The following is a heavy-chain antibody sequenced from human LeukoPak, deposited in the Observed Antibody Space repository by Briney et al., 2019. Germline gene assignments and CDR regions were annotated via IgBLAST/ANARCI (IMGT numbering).Heavy chain of an antibody. CDR1: GGSISSYY. D-gene: IGHD1-1*01. CDR2: MYYSGNT. J-gene: IGHJ5*02. CDR3: ARDRLQLQS. Sequence: SETLSLTCTVSGGSISSYYWSWIRQPPGKGLEWIGYMYYSGNTNYNPSLKSRVTISVDTSKNQFSLKLSSVTAADTAVYYCARDRLQLQSWGQGTLVTVSS. V-gene: IGHV4-59*01.